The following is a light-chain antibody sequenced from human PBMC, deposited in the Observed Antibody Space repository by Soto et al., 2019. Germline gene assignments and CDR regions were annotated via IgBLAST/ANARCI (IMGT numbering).Light chain of an antibody. Sequence: EIVMTQSPSTLSVSPGERATLSCRASQSVNINLAWYQQKPGQAPRLLIYGTSTRATGVPARFSGSGSGTEFTLTISSLQSEDFAVYYCQQYNNWPWTFGQGTKVDI. J-gene: IGKJ1*01. CDR3: QQYNNWPWT. V-gene: IGKV3-15*01. CDR2: GTS. CDR1: QSVNIN.